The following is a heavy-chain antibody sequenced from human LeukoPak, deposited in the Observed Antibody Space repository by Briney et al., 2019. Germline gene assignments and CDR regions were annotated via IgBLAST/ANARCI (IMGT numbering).Heavy chain of an antibody. Sequence: GGSLRLSCAPSGFTFSSYAMSWVRQAPGKGLEWLSAISGSGGNTYYADSVKGRFTISRDNSQNTLSLQMNSLRAEDTAVYFCAKAGYRGASVNYFDYWGQGTLVTVSS. J-gene: IGHJ4*02. CDR2: ISGSGGNT. V-gene: IGHV3-23*01. CDR1: GFTFSSYA. D-gene: IGHD6-25*01. CDR3: AKAGYRGASVNYFDY.